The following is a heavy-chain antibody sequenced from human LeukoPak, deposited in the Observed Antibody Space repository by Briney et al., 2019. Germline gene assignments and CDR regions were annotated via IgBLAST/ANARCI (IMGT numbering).Heavy chain of an antibody. Sequence: PGGSLRLSCAASGFTFSSYSMNWVRQAPGKGLEWVSSISSSSYIYYADSVKGRFTISRDNAKNSLYLQMNSLRAEDTAVYHCARLTVAGTGAFDIWGQGTMVTVSS. CDR2: ISSSSYI. V-gene: IGHV3-21*01. CDR3: ARLTVAGTGAFDI. CDR1: GFTFSSYS. D-gene: IGHD6-19*01. J-gene: IGHJ3*02.